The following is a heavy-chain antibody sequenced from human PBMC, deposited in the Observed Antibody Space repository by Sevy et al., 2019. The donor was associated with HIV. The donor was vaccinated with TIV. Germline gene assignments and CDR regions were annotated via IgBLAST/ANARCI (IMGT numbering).Heavy chain of an antibody. V-gene: IGHV3-21*01. CDR2: ISSSSSYI. CDR1: RFTFSSYS. CDR3: ARGGGYDNDDKNPFDY. D-gene: IGHD5-12*01. J-gene: IGHJ4*01. Sequence: GGSLRLSCAASRFTFSSYSMNWVRQAPGKGLEWVSSISSSSSYIYYADSVKGRFTISRDNDKNSLYLQMNSLRAEDTAVYYCARGGGYDNDDKNPFDYWGHGTLVTVSS.